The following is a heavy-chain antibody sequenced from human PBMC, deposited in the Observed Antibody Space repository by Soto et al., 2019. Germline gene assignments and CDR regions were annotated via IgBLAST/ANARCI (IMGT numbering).Heavy chain of an antibody. CDR2: IYYSGST. CDR1: GGSISSYY. Sequence: SETLSLTCTVSGGSISSYYWSWIRQPPGKGLEWIGYIYYSGSTNYNPSLKSRVTISVDTSKNQFSLKLSSVTAADTAVYYGERNAGYSSDFDYWGQGTLVTVSS. J-gene: IGHJ4*02. CDR3: ERNAGYSSDFDY. D-gene: IGHD6-25*01. V-gene: IGHV4-59*01.